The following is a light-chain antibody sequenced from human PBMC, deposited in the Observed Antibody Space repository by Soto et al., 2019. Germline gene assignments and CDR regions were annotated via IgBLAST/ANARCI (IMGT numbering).Light chain of an antibody. J-gene: IGLJ1*01. Sequence: QSVLAQPASVSGSPGQSITISCTGTSSDVGGYNSVSWYQHHPGKAPKLMIFDVSDRPSGVSSRFSGSKSGNTASLTISGLQAEDEADYYWSSYTTSSTPHYVFGPGTKVTVL. V-gene: IGLV2-14*03. CDR3: SSYTTSSTPHYV. CDR1: SSDVGGYNS. CDR2: DVS.